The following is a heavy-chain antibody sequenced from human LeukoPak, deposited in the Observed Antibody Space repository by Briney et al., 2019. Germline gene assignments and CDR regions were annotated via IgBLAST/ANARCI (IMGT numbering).Heavy chain of an antibody. D-gene: IGHD2-15*01. CDR1: GFTFSSYN. Sequence: GGSLRLSCGASGFTFSSYNMNWVRQAPGKGLEWVSSISSSSTYIYYADSVKGRFTISRDNAKNSLYLDMSSLRADDTAVYYCARAENSGSGGLDPRGQGALVTVSS. CDR2: ISSSSTYI. V-gene: IGHV3-21*01. CDR3: ARAENSGSGGLDP. J-gene: IGHJ5*02.